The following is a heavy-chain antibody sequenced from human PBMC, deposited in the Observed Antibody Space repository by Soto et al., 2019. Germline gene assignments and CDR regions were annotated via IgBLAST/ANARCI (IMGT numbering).Heavy chain of an antibody. V-gene: IGHV3-21*04. CDR1: GFTFSSYS. Sequence: PGGSLRLSCAASGFTFSSYSMNWVRQAPGKGLEWVSSISSSSSYIYYADSVKGRFTISRDXXKNTLYLQMNSLRAEDTAVYYCETGFTGYYAPSDYWXXGTLVTVSS. J-gene: IGHJ4*02. CDR2: ISSSSSYI. D-gene: IGHD3-9*01. CDR3: ETGFTGYYAPSDY.